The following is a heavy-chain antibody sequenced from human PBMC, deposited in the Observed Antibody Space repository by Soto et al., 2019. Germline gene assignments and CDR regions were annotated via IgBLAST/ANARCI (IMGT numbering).Heavy chain of an antibody. CDR2: IIPILGIA. CDR1: GGTFSSYT. V-gene: IGHV1-69*02. J-gene: IGHJ3*02. D-gene: IGHD3-22*01. CDR3: AGPLITMIVVVISFGAFDI. Sequence: GASVKVSCKASGGTFSSYTISWVRQAPGQGLEWMGRIIPILGIANYAQKFQGRVTITADKSTSTAYMELSSLRSEDTAVYYCAGPLITMIVVVISFGAFDIWGQGTMVTVSS.